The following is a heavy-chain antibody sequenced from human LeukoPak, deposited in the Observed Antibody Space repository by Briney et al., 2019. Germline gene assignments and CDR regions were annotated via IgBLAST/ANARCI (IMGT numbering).Heavy chain of an antibody. CDR2: IYHSGST. V-gene: IGHV4-4*02. D-gene: IGHD5-12*01. CDR3: ARRHLEGYNAYGLFDY. Sequence: PSGTLSLTCAVSGGSISGSNWWSWVRQSPGKGLEWIGEIYHSGSTNYNPSLKSRITISVDKSKNLFSLKLSSVTAADAGVYHCARRHLEGYNAYGLFDYWGQGTLVTVSS. J-gene: IGHJ4*02. CDR1: GGSISGSNW.